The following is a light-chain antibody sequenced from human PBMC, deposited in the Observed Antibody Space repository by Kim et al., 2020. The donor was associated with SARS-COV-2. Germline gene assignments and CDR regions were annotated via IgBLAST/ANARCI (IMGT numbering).Light chain of an antibody. CDR1: SSDVGTYDL. Sequence: QSALTQPSSVSGSPGQSITISCTGTSSDVGTYDLVSWYQQHPGKAPKLLIYEVRKRPSGVSNRFSGSKSGNTASLAISGLQAEDEADYYCCSYAGSRNGFGTGTKVTVL. J-gene: IGLJ1*01. V-gene: IGLV2-23*02. CDR2: EVR. CDR3: CSYAGSRNG.